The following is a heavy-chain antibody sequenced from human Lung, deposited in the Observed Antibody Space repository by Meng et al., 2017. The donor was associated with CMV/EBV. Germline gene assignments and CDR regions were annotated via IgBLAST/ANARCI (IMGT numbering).Heavy chain of an antibody. D-gene: IGHD3-10*01. J-gene: IGHJ1*01. CDR2: IPHRGSS. Sequence: QVQLREPGPALGKPSETLSLTCAVSGDSITNHNWWAWVRQPPGKGLEWIGEIPHRGSSAYNPSLKSRVSMSIDKSKNQFSLKLTSVTAADTAVYHCLRRPGGSVWGQGTLVTVSS. CDR3: LRRPGGSV. CDR1: GDSITNHNW. V-gene: IGHV4-4*02.